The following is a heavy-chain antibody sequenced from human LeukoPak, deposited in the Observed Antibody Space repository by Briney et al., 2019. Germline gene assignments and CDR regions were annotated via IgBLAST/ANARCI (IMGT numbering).Heavy chain of an antibody. CDR3: ARDWYHAIDY. J-gene: IGHJ4*02. Sequence: GGSLRLSCAASGFTFRSYTMSWVRQAPGKGLVWVARITSDGFSTTYAESVKGRFTISRDNAKNTLYLQMNSLRVEDTAIYYCARDWYHAIDYWGQGALVTVSS. D-gene: IGHD1-14*01. CDR2: ITSDGFST. CDR1: GFTFRSYT. V-gene: IGHV3-74*03.